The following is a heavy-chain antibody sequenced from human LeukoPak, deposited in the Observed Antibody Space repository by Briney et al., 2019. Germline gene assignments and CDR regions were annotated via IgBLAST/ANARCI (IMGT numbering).Heavy chain of an antibody. V-gene: IGHV1-24*01. J-gene: IGHJ4*02. CDR1: GYTLTELS. Sequence: ASVKVSCKVSGYTLTELSMHWVRQAPGKGLEWMGGFDPEDGETIYAQKFQGRVTMTEDTSTDTAYMELSSLRSEDTAVYYCATVGPYYDFWSGYYPFDYWGQGTLVTVSS. CDR3: ATVGPYYDFWSGYYPFDY. CDR2: FDPEDGET. D-gene: IGHD3-3*01.